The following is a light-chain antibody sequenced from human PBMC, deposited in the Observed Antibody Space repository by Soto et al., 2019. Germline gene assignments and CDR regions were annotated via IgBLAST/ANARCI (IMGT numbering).Light chain of an antibody. Sequence: QSVLTQPLSASGSPGQSVTISCTGTSSDVGGYNYVSWYQQHPGKAPKLMIYEVSKRPSGVPDRFSGSKSGNTASLTVSGLQAEDEADYYCSSYAGSNMVFGTGTKVTVL. CDR1: SSDVGGYNY. V-gene: IGLV2-8*01. CDR3: SSYAGSNMV. J-gene: IGLJ1*01. CDR2: EVS.